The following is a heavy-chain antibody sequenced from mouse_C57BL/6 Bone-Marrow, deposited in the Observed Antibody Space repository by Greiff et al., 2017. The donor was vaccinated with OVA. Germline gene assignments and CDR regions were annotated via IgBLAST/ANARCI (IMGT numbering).Heavy chain of an antibody. Sequence: EVQLQESGPGLVKPSQSLSLTCSVTGYSITSGYYWNWIRQFPGNKLEWMGYISYDGSNNYNPSLKNRISITRDTSKNQFFLKLNSVTTEDTATYYCARGRWLLRWFAYWGQGTLVTVSA. CDR2: ISYDGSN. J-gene: IGHJ3*01. V-gene: IGHV3-6*01. CDR3: ARGRWLLRWFAY. CDR1: GYSITSGYY. D-gene: IGHD2-3*01.